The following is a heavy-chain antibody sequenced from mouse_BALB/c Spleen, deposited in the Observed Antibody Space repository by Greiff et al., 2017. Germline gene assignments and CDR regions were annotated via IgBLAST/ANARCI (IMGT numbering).Heavy chain of an antibody. V-gene: IGHV5-12-1*01. CDR2: ISSGGGST. CDR1: GFAFSSYD. D-gene: IGHD1-1*02. CDR3: ARHGGYYGAMDY. Sequence: EVKLMESGGGLVKPGGSLKLSCAASGFAFSSYDMSWVRQTPEKRLEWVAYISSGGGSTYYPDTVKGRFTISRDNAKNTLYQQMSSLKSEDTAMYDCARHGGYYGAMDYWGQGTSVTVSS. J-gene: IGHJ4*01.